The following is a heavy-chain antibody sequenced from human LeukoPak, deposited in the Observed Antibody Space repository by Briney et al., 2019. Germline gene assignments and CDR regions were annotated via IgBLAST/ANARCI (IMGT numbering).Heavy chain of an antibody. D-gene: IGHD3-10*01. Sequence: GGSLRLSCAASGFTFSSYSMNWVRQAPGKGLEWVSAISGSGGSTYYADSVKGRFTISRDTSKNTLYLQMNSLRAEDTAVYYCAKDIPWFGEFPVWGQGTTVTVSS. J-gene: IGHJ6*02. V-gene: IGHV3-23*01. CDR2: ISGSGGST. CDR3: AKDIPWFGEFPV. CDR1: GFTFSSYS.